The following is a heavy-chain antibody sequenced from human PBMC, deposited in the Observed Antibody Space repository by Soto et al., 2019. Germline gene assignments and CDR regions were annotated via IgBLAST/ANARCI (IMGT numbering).Heavy chain of an antibody. CDR3: ARSVEGHFDY. D-gene: IGHD6-19*01. J-gene: IGHJ4*02. CDR1: GFTFSIYS. V-gene: IGHV3-48*02. CDR2: ITSDTKTI. Sequence: GSLRLSCAASGFTFSIYSMNWVRQAPGKGLEWFSYITSDTKTIKYADSVKGRFTISRDNAKNSLYLQMNSLRDEDTAVYYCARSVEGHFDYWGQETVVTSPQ.